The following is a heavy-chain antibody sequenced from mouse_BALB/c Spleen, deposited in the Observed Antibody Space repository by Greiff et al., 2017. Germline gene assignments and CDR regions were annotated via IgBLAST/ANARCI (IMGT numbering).Heavy chain of an antibody. CDR2: IYPGDGDT. V-gene: IGHV1-80*01. J-gene: IGHJ2*01. CDR3: ARSWSLGFDY. Sequence: QVQLKQSGAELVRPGSSVKISCKASGYAFSSYWMNWVKQRPGQGLEWIGQIYPGDGDTNYNGKFKGKATLTADKSSSTAYMQLSSLTSEDSAVYFCARSWSLGFDYWGQGTTLTVSS. D-gene: IGHD1-1*02. CDR1: GYAFSSYW.